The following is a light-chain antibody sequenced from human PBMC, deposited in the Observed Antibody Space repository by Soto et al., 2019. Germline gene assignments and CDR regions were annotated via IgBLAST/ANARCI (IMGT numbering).Light chain of an antibody. J-gene: IGKJ4*01. V-gene: IGKV1-39*01. Sequence: DIQMTQSPSARSASVGDRVTITCRASQIISSYLNWYQQKPGKAPKLLIYAASSLQSGVPSRFSGSGSGTDFTLTISSLQPEDFATYYCQQSYSTPPLTFGGGTKVDSK. CDR2: AAS. CDR1: QIISSY. CDR3: QQSYSTPPLT.